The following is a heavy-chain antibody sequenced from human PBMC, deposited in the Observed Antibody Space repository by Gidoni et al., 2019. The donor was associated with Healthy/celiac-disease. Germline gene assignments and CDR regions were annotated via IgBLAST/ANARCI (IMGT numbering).Heavy chain of an antibody. J-gene: IGHJ4*02. D-gene: IGHD6-13*01. CDR2: ISGSGGST. CDR3: ANSAQQLVGAFDY. Sequence: EVQLLESGGGLVQPGGSLRLSCSASGFIFSSYAMSWVRQAPGKGLEWVSAISGSGGSTYYADSVKGRFTISRDNSKNTLYLQMNSLRAEDTAVYYCANSAQQLVGAFDYWGQGTLVTVSS. CDR1: GFIFSSYA. V-gene: IGHV3-23*01.